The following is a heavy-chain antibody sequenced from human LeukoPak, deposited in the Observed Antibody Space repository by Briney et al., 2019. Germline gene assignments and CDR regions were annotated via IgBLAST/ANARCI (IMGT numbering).Heavy chain of an antibody. D-gene: IGHD3-3*01. CDR1: GFTSSSYS. J-gene: IGHJ4*02. Sequence: PGGSLRLSCAASGFTSSSYSMNWVRQAPGKGLEWVSSITSSSTYIYYADSVKGRFTISRDNAKNSLYLQMNSLRAEDTAVYYCARVRYDFWSGSRFLDYWGQGTLVTVSP. CDR3: ARVRYDFWSGSRFLDY. V-gene: IGHV3-21*01. CDR2: ITSSSTYI.